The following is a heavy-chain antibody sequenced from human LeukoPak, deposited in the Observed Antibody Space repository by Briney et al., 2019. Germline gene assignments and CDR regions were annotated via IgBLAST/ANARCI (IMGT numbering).Heavy chain of an antibody. D-gene: IGHD2/OR15-2a*01. J-gene: IGHJ3*02. CDR3: ARDSRGAFDI. Sequence: GGSLRLSCAASGFTFNSYDMNWVRQAPGKGLEWVAVISYDGSNKYYADSVKGRFTISRDNSKNTLYLQMNSLRAEDTAVYYCARDSRGAFDIWGQGTMVTVSS. CDR2: ISYDGSNK. V-gene: IGHV3-30*01. CDR1: GFTFNSYD.